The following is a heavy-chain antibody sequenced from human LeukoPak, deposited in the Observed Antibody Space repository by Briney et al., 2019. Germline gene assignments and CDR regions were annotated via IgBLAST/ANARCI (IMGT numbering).Heavy chain of an antibody. V-gene: IGHV3-74*01. CDR2: INTDGSST. CDR3: QGGIAAAGTIDC. CDR1: GFPLSSYW. J-gene: IGHJ4*02. D-gene: IGHD6-13*01. Sequence: GSLELSCAASGFPLSSYWMNRVRPAPGKGLVWVSRINTDGSSTNYADSVKGRFTISRDNAKNTLYLQMNSLRAEDTAVYYCQGGIAAAGTIDCWGRGTLVTVSS.